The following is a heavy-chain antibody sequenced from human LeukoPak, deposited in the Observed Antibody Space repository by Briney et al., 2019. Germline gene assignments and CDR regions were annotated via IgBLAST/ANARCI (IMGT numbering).Heavy chain of an antibody. V-gene: IGHV3-33*01. D-gene: IGHD3-16*01. CDR3: ARDHAPGGITFGGVSISY. CDR1: GFTFSSYG. CDR2: IWYDGSNK. Sequence: GGSLRLSCAASGFTFSSYGMHWVRQAPGKGLERVAVIWYDGSNKYYADSVKGRFTISRDNSKNTLYLQMNSLGAEDTAVYYCARDHAPGGITFGGVSISYWGQGTLVTVSS. J-gene: IGHJ4*02.